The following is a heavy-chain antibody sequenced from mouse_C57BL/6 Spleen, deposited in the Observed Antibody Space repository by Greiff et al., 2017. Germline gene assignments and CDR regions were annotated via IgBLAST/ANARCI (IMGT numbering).Heavy chain of an antibody. CDR3: ANCDGYYAYFDY. CDR1: GYTFTSYW. J-gene: IGHJ2*01. Sequence: QVHVKQPGAELVKPGASVKMSCKASGYTFTSYWITWVKQRPGQGLEWIGDIYPGSGSTNYNEKFKSKATLTVDTSSSTAYMQLSSLTSEDSAVYYCANCDGYYAYFDYWGQGTTLTVSS. V-gene: IGHV1-55*01. CDR2: IYPGSGST. D-gene: IGHD2-3*01.